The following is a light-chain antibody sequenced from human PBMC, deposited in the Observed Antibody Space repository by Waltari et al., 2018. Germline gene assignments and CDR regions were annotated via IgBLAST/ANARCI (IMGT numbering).Light chain of an antibody. CDR2: GAT. CDR3: QQYFSTPYT. V-gene: IGKV4-1*01. Sequence: IVMTQSPHPLAVSPGERATINCNSSQSLLYNANNQTYLLWYQQKPGQPPKSLVYGATTRESGVPDRFSGSGSGTHFTLTISSLQAEDVAVYHCQQYFSTPYTFGQGTKLEIK. J-gene: IGKJ2*01. CDR1: QSLLYNANNQTY.